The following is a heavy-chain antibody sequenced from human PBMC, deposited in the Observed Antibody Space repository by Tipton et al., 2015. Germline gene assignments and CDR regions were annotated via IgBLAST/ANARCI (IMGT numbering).Heavy chain of an antibody. CDR1: GYSFTSYW. CDR2: IHPGDSDT. Sequence: QSGAEVKKPGESLKISCKGSGYSFTSYWIGWVRQMPGKGLEWMGLIHPGDSDTTYSPSFQGQVTISADKSISTAYLQWSSLKASDTAMYYCARDYDSSGYYYVYWGQGTLVTVSS. D-gene: IGHD3-22*01. J-gene: IGHJ4*02. CDR3: ARDYDSSGYYYVY. V-gene: IGHV5-51*01.